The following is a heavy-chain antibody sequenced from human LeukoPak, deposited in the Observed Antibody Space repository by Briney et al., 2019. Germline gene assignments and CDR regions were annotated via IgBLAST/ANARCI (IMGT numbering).Heavy chain of an antibody. D-gene: IGHD3-10*01. CDR3: ARYGITIVRGGKYYFDS. J-gene: IGHJ4*02. CDR1: GGSISGYF. V-gene: IGHV4-59*08. Sequence: SETLSLTCTVSGGSISGYFWSWIRQPPGKGLEWIGYTHYSGSTNYNPPLNSRVTISVDTSKNQFSLRLSSVTAADTAVYYCARYGITIVRGGKYYFDSWGQGTLVTVSS. CDR2: THYSGST.